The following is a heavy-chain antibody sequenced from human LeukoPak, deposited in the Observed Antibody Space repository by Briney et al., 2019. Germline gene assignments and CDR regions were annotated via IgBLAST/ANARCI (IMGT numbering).Heavy chain of an antibody. CDR1: GFTFDDYA. Sequence: GGSLRLSCAASGFTFDDYAMHWVRQAPGKGLEWVSLISWDGGSTYYADSVKGRFTISRDNSKNTLYLRMNSLSAEDTAVYYCAKSGDRGAYCSGGSCYPYYYYYMDVWGKGTTVTISS. CDR2: ISWDGGST. D-gene: IGHD2-15*01. CDR3: AKSGDRGAYCSGGSCYPYYYYYMDV. V-gene: IGHV3-43D*03. J-gene: IGHJ6*03.